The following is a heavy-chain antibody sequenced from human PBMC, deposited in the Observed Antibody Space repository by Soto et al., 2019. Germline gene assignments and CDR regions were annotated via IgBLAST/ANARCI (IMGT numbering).Heavy chain of an antibody. V-gene: IGHV3-23*01. CDR1: GFTFRNYA. CDR3: AKDSDCPTTDCYAGYCPH. Sequence: EVQLLESGGGLVKPGGSLRLSCAASGFTFRNYAMNWVRQAPGKGLEWVSRINADARYTYYGDSVLGRFTISRDNSGNTLFLQMNSLRAEDTAVYYCAKDSDCPTTDCYAGYCPHWGQGTLVTVSS. D-gene: IGHD2-21*02. J-gene: IGHJ1*01. CDR2: INADARYT.